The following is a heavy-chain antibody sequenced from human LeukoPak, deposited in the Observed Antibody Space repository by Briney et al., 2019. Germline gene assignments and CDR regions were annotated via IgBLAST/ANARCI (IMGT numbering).Heavy chain of an antibody. J-gene: IGHJ4*02. CDR3: ANGGGSYGVYDY. CDR2: ISWNSGSI. D-gene: IGHD1-26*01. V-gene: IGHV3-9*01. CDR1: GFTFDNYA. Sequence: PGGSLRLSCAASGFTFDNYAMHWVRQAPGMGLEWVSGISWNSGSIGYADSVKGRFTISRDNAKNSLYLQMNSLRAEDTALYYCANGGGSYGVYDYWGQGTLVTVSS.